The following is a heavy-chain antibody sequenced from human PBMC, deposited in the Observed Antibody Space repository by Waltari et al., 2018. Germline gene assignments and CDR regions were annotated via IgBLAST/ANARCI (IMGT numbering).Heavy chain of an antibody. CDR3: AKGRGWLQLLGPDY. Sequence: EVQLLASGGGLVQPGGSLRLSCAASGFTFSSYAMSWVRQAPGKGLEWVSAISGSGGSTYYADSVKGRFTISRDNSKNTLYLQMNRLRAEDTAVYYCAKGRGWLQLLGPDYWGQGTLVTVSS. CDR2: ISGSGGST. D-gene: IGHD5-12*01. J-gene: IGHJ4*02. CDR1: GFTFSSYA. V-gene: IGHV3-23*01.